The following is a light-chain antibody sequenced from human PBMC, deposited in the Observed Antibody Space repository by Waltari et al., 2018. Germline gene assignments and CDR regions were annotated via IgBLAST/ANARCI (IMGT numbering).Light chain of an antibody. CDR3: CSYAGSYTWV. CDR2: DDH. V-gene: IGLV2-23*01. Sequence: QSALTQPASVSGSPGQSITISCTGTSSDVGNYNLVSWYQQYPGKAPKVMIYDDHRRPSVVSDRFSGSKSGNTASLTISGVQAEDEADYYCCSYAGSYTWVFGGGTKLTVL. J-gene: IGLJ3*02. CDR1: SSDVGNYNL.